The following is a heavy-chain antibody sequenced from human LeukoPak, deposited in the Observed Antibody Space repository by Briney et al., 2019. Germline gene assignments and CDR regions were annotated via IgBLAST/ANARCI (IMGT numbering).Heavy chain of an antibody. CDR2: ISYDGSNK. J-gene: IGHJ5*02. V-gene: IGHV3-30*18. CDR3: AKDYYGSGATPEA. D-gene: IGHD3-10*01. CDR1: GFTSNDYA. Sequence: PGGSLRLSCAASGFTSNDYAMHWVRQAPGKGLEWVSDISYDGSNKYYADSVKGRFTISRGNSKNTLYLKMNSLRAEDTAVYYCAKDYYGSGATPEAWGQGTLVTVSS.